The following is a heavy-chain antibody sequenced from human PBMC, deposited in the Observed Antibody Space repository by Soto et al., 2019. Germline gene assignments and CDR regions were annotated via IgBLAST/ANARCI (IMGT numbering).Heavy chain of an antibody. D-gene: IGHD4-17*01. CDR1: GFTFSSYS. Sequence: GGSLRLSCAASGFTFSSYSMNWVRQAPGKGLEWVSYISSSSSTIYYADSVKGRFTISRDNAKNSLYLQMNSLRDEDTAVYYCARGHGDYVYYYYYGMDVWGQGTTVTVSS. CDR2: ISSSSSTI. CDR3: ARGHGDYVYYYYYGMDV. J-gene: IGHJ6*02. V-gene: IGHV3-48*02.